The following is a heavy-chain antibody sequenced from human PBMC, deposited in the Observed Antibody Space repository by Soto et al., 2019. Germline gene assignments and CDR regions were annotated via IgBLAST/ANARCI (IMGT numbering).Heavy chain of an antibody. Sequence: EVQLLESGGGLVQPGGSLRLSCAASGFTFSSYAMSWVRQAPGKGLEWVSAISGSGGSTYYADSVKGRFTIPRDNSKNTRYLQMNSLRAEDTAVYYCARAYCSSTSCYGGYFDYWGQGTLVTVSS. CDR1: GFTFSSYA. D-gene: IGHD2-2*01. CDR2: ISGSGGST. CDR3: ARAYCSSTSCYGGYFDY. V-gene: IGHV3-23*01. J-gene: IGHJ4*02.